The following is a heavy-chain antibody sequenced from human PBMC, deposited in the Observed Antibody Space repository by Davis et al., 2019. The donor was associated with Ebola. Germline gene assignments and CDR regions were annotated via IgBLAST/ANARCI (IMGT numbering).Heavy chain of an antibody. CDR2: ITGSSSHI. CDR1: GFTFNTYS. CDR3: TRGRDGYYDEYYQP. J-gene: IGHJ1*01. V-gene: IGHV3-21*01. D-gene: IGHD3-22*01. Sequence: GESLKISCIASGFTFNTYSMGWVRQAPGKGLEWVSSITGSSSHINYADPVKGRFTISRDNAKSSLYLQMNSLRAEDTALYYCTRGRDGYYDEYYQPWGQGTLVTVSS.